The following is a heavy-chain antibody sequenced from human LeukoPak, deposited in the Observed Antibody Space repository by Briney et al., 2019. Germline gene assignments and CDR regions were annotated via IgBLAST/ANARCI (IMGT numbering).Heavy chain of an antibody. V-gene: IGHV3-7*01. D-gene: IGHD1-7*01. CDR2: IKQDGSEE. Sequence: GRSLRLSCAASGFTVSRYWMSWVRQAAGKGREWVANIKQDGSEEYYADSVKGRFTISRDNAKNSLYLQMNSLRVEDTAVYDCARDDDWNYEDYWGQGTLVAVSS. CDR3: ARDDDWNYEDY. J-gene: IGHJ4*02. CDR1: GFTVSRYW.